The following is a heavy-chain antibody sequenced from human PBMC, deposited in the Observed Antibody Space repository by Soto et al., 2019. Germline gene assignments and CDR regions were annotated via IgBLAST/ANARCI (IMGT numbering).Heavy chain of an antibody. CDR3: VKNRGAGGLSTWSFAS. Sequence: EVQLFESGGGLVQPGGSLRLSCAASGFTFSCCARSWVRHAPGKGLDYVSTIHGDGDYIHYSDSVKGRFTISRDNSRNTLYLQMNSLRAVDTAVYYCVKNRGAGGLSTWSFASWGRGSLVTVSS. CDR1: GFTFSCCA. D-gene: IGHD1-26*01. V-gene: IGHV3-23*01. CDR2: IHGDGDYI. J-gene: IGHJ2*01.